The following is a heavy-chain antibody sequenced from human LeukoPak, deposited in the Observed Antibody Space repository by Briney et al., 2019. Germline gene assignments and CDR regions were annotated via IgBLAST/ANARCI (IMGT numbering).Heavy chain of an antibody. V-gene: IGHV3-23*01. J-gene: IGHJ4*02. Sequence: GGSLRLSCAASRFTFSSSAMSWVRQVPGKGLEWVSTISNSGGSTYYADSVKGRFTISRDNSKNTLSLQMNSLRAEDTAVYYCAKDSSPPDYWGQGTLVTVSS. CDR1: RFTFSSSA. CDR2: ISNSGGST. CDR3: AKDSSPPDY.